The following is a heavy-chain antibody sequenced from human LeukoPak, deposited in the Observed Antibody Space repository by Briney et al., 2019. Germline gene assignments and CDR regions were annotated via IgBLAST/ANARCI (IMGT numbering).Heavy chain of an antibody. CDR1: GGSFSGYY. CDR3: ARVALNYYFDY. V-gene: IGHV4-34*01. CDR2: INHSGST. J-gene: IGHJ4*02. Sequence: SETLSLTCAVYGGSFSGYYWSWIRQPPGKGLEWIGEINHSGSTNYNPSLKSRVTISADTSKNQFSLKLSSVTAADTAVYYCARVALNYYFDYWGQGTLVTVSS.